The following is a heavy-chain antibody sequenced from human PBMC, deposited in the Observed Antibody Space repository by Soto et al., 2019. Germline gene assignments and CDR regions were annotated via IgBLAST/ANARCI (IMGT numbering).Heavy chain of an antibody. J-gene: IGHJ4*02. CDR3: ARELTVGDYRIIDY. Sequence: ASVKVYCRASGYTFTIYGISWVRQAPGQGLEWMGWISAYNGNTNYAQKLQGRVTMTTDTSTSTAYMELRSLRSDDTAVYYCARELTVGDYRIIDYSGQGTLVTVSS. V-gene: IGHV1-18*01. CDR2: ISAYNGNT. D-gene: IGHD4-17*01. CDR1: GYTFTIYG.